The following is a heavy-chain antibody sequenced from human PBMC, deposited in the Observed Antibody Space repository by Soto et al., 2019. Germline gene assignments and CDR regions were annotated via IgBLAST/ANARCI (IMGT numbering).Heavy chain of an antibody. D-gene: IGHD6-19*01. J-gene: IGHJ6*03. V-gene: IGHV3-11*01. CDR2: ISSSGTII. Sequence: QVQLVESGGGLAKPGGSLRLSCEASGFTLSDYYMSWIRQAPGKGLEWISYISSSGTIIYYADSVKGRFTISRDNAKKSLLQQKNSLRADDAAVEYCAGGVIKWLVVGDDYYYYMDVWGKGTTVTVSS. CDR1: GFTLSDYY. CDR3: AGGVIKWLVVGDDYYYYMDV.